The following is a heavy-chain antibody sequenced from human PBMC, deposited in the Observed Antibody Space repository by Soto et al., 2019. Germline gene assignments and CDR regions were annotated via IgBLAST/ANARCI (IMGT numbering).Heavy chain of an antibody. J-gene: IGHJ4*02. Sequence: PGGSLRLPCAASGFTLTTYGMHWVRQAPGKGLEWVAAMSYDGTKEYYADSVKGRFTISRDSSRNTLFLQLNSLRAEDTAVYYCAKEFGSTWIDHWGEGTLVTVSS. CDR2: MSYDGTKE. CDR1: GFTLTTYG. D-gene: IGHD6-13*01. CDR3: AKEFGSTWIDH. V-gene: IGHV3-30*18.